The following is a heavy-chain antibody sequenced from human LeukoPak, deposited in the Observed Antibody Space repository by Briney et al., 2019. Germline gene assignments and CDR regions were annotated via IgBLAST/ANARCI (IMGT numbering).Heavy chain of an antibody. Sequence: SETLSLTCAVYGGSFSGYYWSWIRQPPGKGLEWIGEINHSGSTNYNPSLKSRVTISVDTSKNQFSLKLSSVTAADTAVYYCARVRGIAAYYYYGMDVWGQGTTVTVPS. J-gene: IGHJ6*02. D-gene: IGHD6-13*01. CDR1: GGSFSGYY. CDR2: INHSGST. V-gene: IGHV4-34*01. CDR3: ARVRGIAAYYYYGMDV.